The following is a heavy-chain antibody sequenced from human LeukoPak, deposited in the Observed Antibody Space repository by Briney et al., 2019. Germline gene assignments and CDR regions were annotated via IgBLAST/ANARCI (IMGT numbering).Heavy chain of an antibody. J-gene: IGHJ4*02. D-gene: IGHD4-17*01. CDR2: IYSSGST. CDR1: GGSISSYY. CDR3: ARVSYGDYEYYFDY. Sequence: SETLSLTCTVSGGSISSYYWSWIRQPPGKGLEWIGYIYSSGSTTYNPSLKSGVTISVDTSKNEFSLKLSSVSAADTAVYYCARVSYGDYEYYFDYWGQGTLVTVSS. V-gene: IGHV4-59*01.